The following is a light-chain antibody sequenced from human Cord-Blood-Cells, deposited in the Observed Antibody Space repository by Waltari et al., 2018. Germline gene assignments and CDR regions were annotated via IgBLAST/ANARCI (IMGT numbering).Light chain of an antibody. V-gene: IGLV2-23*01. Sequence: QSALTQPASVSGSAGQSITISCSGTRSDVGCYNLVPWYQQHPGKAPKLLIYEDSKRPSGVSNRFSGSKSDNTASLTISGLQAEDEADYYCFSYAGSSTLVFGGGTKLTVL. CDR2: EDS. J-gene: IGLJ2*01. CDR3: FSYAGSSTLV. CDR1: RSDVGCYNL.